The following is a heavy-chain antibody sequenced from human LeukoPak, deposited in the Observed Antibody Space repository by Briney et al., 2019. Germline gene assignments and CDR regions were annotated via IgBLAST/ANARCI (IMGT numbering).Heavy chain of an antibody. CDR2: IIPIFGAA. J-gene: IGHJ2*01. CDR1: GGTFSSYA. V-gene: IGHV1-69*13. D-gene: IGHD3-10*01. CDR3: ARDYYGSGSYYNDFYWYFDL. Sequence: ASVKVSCKASGGTFSSYAISWVRQAPGQGLEWMGGIIPIFGAANYAQKFQGRVTITADESTSTAYMELSSLRSEDTAVYYCARDYYGSGSYYNDFYWYFDLWGRGTLVTVSS.